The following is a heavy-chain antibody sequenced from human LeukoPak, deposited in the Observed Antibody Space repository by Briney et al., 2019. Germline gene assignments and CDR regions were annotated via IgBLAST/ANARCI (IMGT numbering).Heavy chain of an antibody. V-gene: IGHV4-59*08. CDR1: GGSISSYY. D-gene: IGHD4-17*01. Sequence: SETLSLTCTVSGGSISSYYWSWIRQPPGKGLEWIGYIYYSGSTNYNPSLKSRVTISVDTSKNQFSLKLSSVTAADTAVYYCARHMTTVTYLYYFDYWGQGTLVTVSS. CDR2: IYYSGST. J-gene: IGHJ4*02. CDR3: ARHMTTVTYLYYFDY.